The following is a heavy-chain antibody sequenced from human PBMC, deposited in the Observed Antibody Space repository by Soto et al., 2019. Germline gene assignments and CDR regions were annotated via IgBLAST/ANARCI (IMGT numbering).Heavy chain of an antibody. Sequence: SETLSLTCTVSGVTIINYYYSWIRQPPGKGLEWIGYIFHTGTTSYNPSLKSRVTMSVDTSQSQFSLKLNSVTAADTAVYYCTTEAYDNSGSLAFDIWGQGTLVTVSS. CDR3: TTEAYDNSGSLAFDI. CDR2: IFHTGTT. J-gene: IGHJ3*02. V-gene: IGHV4-59*08. D-gene: IGHD3-22*01. CDR1: GVTIINYY.